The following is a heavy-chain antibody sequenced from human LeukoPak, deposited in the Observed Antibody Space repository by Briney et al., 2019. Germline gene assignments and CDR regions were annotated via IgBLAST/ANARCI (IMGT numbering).Heavy chain of an antibody. Sequence: ASVKVSCKASGCTFTGYYMHWVRQAPGQGLEWMGWINPNSGGTNYAQKFQGRVTMTRDTSISTAYMELSRLRSDDTAVYYCARGGGYCSSTSCYPFDYWGQGTLVTVSS. V-gene: IGHV1-2*02. J-gene: IGHJ4*02. CDR3: ARGGGYCSSTSCYPFDY. CDR1: GCTFTGYY. CDR2: INPNSGGT. D-gene: IGHD2-2*01.